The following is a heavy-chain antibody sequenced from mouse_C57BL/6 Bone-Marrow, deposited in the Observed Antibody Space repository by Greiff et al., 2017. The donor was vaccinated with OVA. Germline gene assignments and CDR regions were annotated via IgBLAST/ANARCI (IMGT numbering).Heavy chain of an antibody. CDR2: IYPGGGYT. CDR3: ARFGYYYFDY. V-gene: IGHV1-63*01. Sequence: VKLQESGPELVKPGASVKISCKASGYTFTNYWIGWAKQRPGHGLEWIGDIYPGGGYTNYNEKFKGKATLTADKSSSTAYMQFSSLTSEDSAIYYCARFGYYYFDYWGQGTTLTVSS. CDR1: GYTFTNYW. J-gene: IGHJ2*01. D-gene: IGHD2-3*01.